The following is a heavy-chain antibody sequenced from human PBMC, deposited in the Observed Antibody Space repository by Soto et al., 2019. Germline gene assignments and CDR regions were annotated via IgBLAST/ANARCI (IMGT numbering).Heavy chain of an antibody. D-gene: IGHD1-1*01. Sequence: DVQLVESGGGLMQPGESLRLSCAASGLTVSGKRYVAWVRQAPGKGLEWVSALYDVDGSFYADSVKGRFTTSSDSSKPTVYLQMNGLRPDDTAVYYCATWHEREHAYAVLGQGTTVTVSS. V-gene: IGHV3-53*01. CDR3: ATWHEREHAYAV. CDR2: LYDVDGS. J-gene: IGHJ3*01. CDR1: GLTVSGKRY.